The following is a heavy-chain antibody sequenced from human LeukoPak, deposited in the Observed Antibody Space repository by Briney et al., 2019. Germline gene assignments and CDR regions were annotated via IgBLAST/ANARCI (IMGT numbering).Heavy chain of an antibody. D-gene: IGHD3-10*01. J-gene: IGHJ4*02. CDR2: IYYSMTT. Sequence: SETLSLTCAVSGGSISTSSYYWGWLRQPPGRGLEWVGSIYYSMTTYYNPSLRSRVTISVDTSKNQFTLKMNSMTAADTAVYFCFRGGVRGRAGYWGQGALVTVAS. CDR3: FRGGVRGRAGY. CDR1: GGSISTSSYY. V-gene: IGHV4-39*06.